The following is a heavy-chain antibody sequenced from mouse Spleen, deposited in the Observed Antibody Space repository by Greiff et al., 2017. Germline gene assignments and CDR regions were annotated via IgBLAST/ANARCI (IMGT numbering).Heavy chain of an antibody. D-gene: IGHD2-4*01. J-gene: IGHJ4*01. CDR3: ARLMIPYAMDY. Sequence: QVQLKQPGAELVKPGASVKLSCKASGYTFTSYWMQWVKQRPGQGLEWIGDIDPSDSYTNYNQKFKGKATLTVDTSSSTAYMQLSSLTSEDSAVYYCARLMIPYAMDYWGQGTSVTVSS. CDR2: IDPSDSYT. V-gene: IGHV1-50*01. CDR1: GYTFTSYW.